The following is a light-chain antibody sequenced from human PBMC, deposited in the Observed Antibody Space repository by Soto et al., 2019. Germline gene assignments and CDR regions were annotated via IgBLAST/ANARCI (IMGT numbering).Light chain of an antibody. CDR2: GAS. Sequence: EIVLTQSPGTLSLSPGKRVTLSCRASQSISSTYLAWYQQKPGQAPRLLIYGASSRATGIPDRFSGSGSGTDFTLTISRLEPEDFAVYYCQQYDSPPRTFGQLTKVEVQ. CDR3: QQYDSPPRT. CDR1: QSISSTY. V-gene: IGKV3-20*01. J-gene: IGKJ1*01.